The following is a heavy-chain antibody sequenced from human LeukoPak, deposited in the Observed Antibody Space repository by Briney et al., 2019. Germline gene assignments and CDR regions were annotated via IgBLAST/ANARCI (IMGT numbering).Heavy chain of an antibody. D-gene: IGHD6-13*01. CDR1: GGTFSSYA. V-gene: IGHV1-69*04. CDR3: ARARGYSSSWYEPRYYYYGMDV. J-gene: IGHJ6*02. Sequence: ASVKVSCKASGGTFSSYAISWVRQAPGQGLEWMGRIIPILGIANYAQKFQGRVTITADKSTSTACMELSSLRSEDTAVYYCARARGYSSSWYEPRYYYYGMDVWGQGTTVTVSS. CDR2: IIPILGIA.